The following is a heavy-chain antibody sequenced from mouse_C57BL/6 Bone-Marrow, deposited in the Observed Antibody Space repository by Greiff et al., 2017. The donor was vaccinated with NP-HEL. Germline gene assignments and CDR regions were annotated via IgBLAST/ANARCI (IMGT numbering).Heavy chain of an antibody. Sequence: EVKLMESGGGLVQPGGSLKLSCAASGFTFSDYGMAWVRQAPRKGPEWVAFISNLAYSIYYADTVTGRFTISRGNAKNTLYLEMSSLRSEDTAMYYCARLGYYAWFAYWGQGTLVTVSA. V-gene: IGHV5-15*01. D-gene: IGHD2-3*01. J-gene: IGHJ3*01. CDR1: GFTFSDYG. CDR3: ARLGYYAWFAY. CDR2: ISNLAYSI.